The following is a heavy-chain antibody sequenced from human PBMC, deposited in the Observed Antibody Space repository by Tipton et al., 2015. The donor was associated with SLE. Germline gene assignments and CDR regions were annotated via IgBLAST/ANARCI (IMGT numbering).Heavy chain of an antibody. CDR1: GGSISSYY. CDR3: ATSGGANDYGDSGKEYFQN. Sequence: TLSLTCTVSGGSISSYYWSWIRQPPGKGLEWVGSISYSGSTHYNPSLKSPITISFDTSKNQFSLNLYSVTAADTAVYYCATSGGANDYGDSGKEYFQNWGPGTLVTVSS. CDR2: ISYSGST. D-gene: IGHD4-17*01. J-gene: IGHJ1*01. V-gene: IGHV4-59*06.